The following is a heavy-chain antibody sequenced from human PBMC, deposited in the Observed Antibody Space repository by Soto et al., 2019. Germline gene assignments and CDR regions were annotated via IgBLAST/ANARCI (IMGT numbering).Heavy chain of an antibody. D-gene: IGHD3-22*01. CDR1: GFTFTSSA. CDR2: IVVGSGNT. CDR3: AAEPSSYYYDSSVAFDY. J-gene: IGHJ4*02. Sequence: SVKVSCKASGFTFTSSAVQWVRQARGQRLEWIGWIVVGSGNTNYAQKFQERVTITRDMSTSTAYMELSSLRSEDTAVYYCAAEPSSYYYDSSVAFDYWGQGNLVTVSS. V-gene: IGHV1-58*01.